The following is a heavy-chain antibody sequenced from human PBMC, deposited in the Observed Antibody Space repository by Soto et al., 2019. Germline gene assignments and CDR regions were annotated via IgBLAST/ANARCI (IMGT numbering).Heavy chain of an antibody. D-gene: IGHD6-13*01. CDR2: TYYRSKWYN. Sequence: SQTLSLTCAISGDSVSSSSAAWNWIRQSPSRGLEWLGRTYYRSKWYNDYAVSVKSRITINPDTSKNQFSLQLNSVTPEDTAVYYCARVPYVAAAGTNYGMDVWGQGTTVTVSS. CDR1: GDSVSSSSAA. J-gene: IGHJ6*02. V-gene: IGHV6-1*01. CDR3: ARVPYVAAAGTNYGMDV.